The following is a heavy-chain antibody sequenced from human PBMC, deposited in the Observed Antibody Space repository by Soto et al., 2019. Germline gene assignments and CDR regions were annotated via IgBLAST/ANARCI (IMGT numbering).Heavy chain of an antibody. CDR2: INGDNGNT. D-gene: IGHD4-17*01. CDR3: ARDLGYGDYGTDF. Sequence: QVQLVQSGAEVKKPGASVKVSCQASGYSFSNNGISWVRQAPGQGFEWMGWINGDNGNTNYAQKFQGRVTMTTDTTTSTAYMEPKSLRSDDTAVYYSARDLGYGDYGTDFWGQGTLVTVSS. V-gene: IGHV1-18*04. J-gene: IGHJ4*02. CDR1: GYSFSNNG.